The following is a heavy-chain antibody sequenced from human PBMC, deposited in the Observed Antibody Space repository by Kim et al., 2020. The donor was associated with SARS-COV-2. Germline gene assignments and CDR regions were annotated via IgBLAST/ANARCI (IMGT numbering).Heavy chain of an antibody. J-gene: IGHJ5*02. CDR2: INHSGST. Sequence: SETLSLTCAVYGGSFSGYYWSWIRQPPGKGLELIGEINHSGSTNYNPSLKSRVTISVDTSKNQFSLKLSSVTAADTAVYYCARGSRSLVRGVGFWFDPWGQGALVTVSS. CDR1: GGSFSGYY. V-gene: IGHV4-34*01. D-gene: IGHD3-10*01. CDR3: ARGSRSLVRGVGFWFDP.